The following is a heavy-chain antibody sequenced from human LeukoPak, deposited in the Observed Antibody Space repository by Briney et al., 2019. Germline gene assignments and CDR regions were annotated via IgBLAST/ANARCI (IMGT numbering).Heavy chain of an antibody. CDR1: GFTFSSYG. V-gene: IGHV3-30*02. Sequence: GGSLRLSCAASGFTFSSYGMHWVRQAPGKGLEWVAFIRYDGSNKYYADSLKGRFTISRDNSKNTLYLQMNSLRAEDTAVYYCAKGAIIGYCSSTSCYSFDYWGQGTLVTVSS. J-gene: IGHJ4*02. CDR2: IRYDGSNK. D-gene: IGHD2-2*01. CDR3: AKGAIIGYCSSTSCYSFDY.